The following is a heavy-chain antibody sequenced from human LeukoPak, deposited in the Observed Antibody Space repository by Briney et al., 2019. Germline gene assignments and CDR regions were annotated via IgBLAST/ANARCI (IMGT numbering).Heavy chain of an antibody. Sequence: SETLSLTCTVSGGSISSGDYYWSWIRQPPGKGLEWIGYIYYSGSTYYNPSLKSRVTISVDTSKNQFSLKPSSVTAADTAVYYCARGGSSYGDYPLGYWGQGTLVTVSS. V-gene: IGHV4-30-4*01. D-gene: IGHD4-17*01. J-gene: IGHJ4*02. CDR2: IYYSGST. CDR1: GGSISSGDYY. CDR3: ARGGSSYGDYPLGY.